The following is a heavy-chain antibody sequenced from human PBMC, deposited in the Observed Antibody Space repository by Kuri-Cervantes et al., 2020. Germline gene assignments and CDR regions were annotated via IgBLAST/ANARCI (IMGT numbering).Heavy chain of an antibody. D-gene: IGHD2-15*01. V-gene: IGHV3-30-3*02. J-gene: IGHJ4*02. CDR1: GFTFSSYA. Sequence: GESLKISCAASGFTFSSYAMHWVRQAPGKGLEWVTLISYDGTNEYYADSVKGRFTISRDNSKNTLYLQMNSLRAEDTAVYYCAKMGVVASYYFDYWGQGTLVTVSS. CDR3: AKMGVVASYYFDY. CDR2: ISYDGTNE.